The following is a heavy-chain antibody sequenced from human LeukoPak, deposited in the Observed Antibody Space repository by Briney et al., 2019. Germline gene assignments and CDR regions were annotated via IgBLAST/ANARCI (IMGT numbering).Heavy chain of an antibody. J-gene: IGHJ4*02. CDR1: GFTFSSYG. Sequence: HSGGSLRLSCAASGFTFSSYGMHWVRQAPGKGLEWVAVIWYDGSHQYYADSVKGRFTISRDNAKNSLYLQMNSLRAEDTAVYYCARSVRYYYGSGSYYDYWGQGTLVTVSS. D-gene: IGHD3-10*01. V-gene: IGHV3-33*01. CDR3: ARSVRYYYGSGSYYDY. CDR2: IWYDGSHQ.